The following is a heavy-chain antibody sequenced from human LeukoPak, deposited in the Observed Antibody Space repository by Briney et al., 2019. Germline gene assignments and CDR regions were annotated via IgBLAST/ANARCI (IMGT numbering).Heavy chain of an antibody. V-gene: IGHV3-7*01. CDR1: GFTFSSYW. CDR2: IKQDGSEK. Sequence: GGSLRLSCAASGFTFSSYWMSWVRQAPGKGLEWVANIKQDGSEKYYVDSVKGRFTTSRDNARNSLYLQMNSLRAEDTAVYYCASDPRTLYSSSWTHDYWGQGTLVTVSS. CDR3: ASDPRTLYSSSWTHDY. J-gene: IGHJ4*02. D-gene: IGHD6-13*01.